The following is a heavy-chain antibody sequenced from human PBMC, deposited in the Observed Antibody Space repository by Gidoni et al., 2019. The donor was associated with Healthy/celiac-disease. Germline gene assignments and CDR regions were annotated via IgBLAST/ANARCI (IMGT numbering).Heavy chain of an antibody. J-gene: IGHJ6*02. D-gene: IGHD3-3*01. CDR3: ARDPTHTYYDFWSGDYYYYGMDV. Sequence: EVQLVESGGGLVKPGGSLRLSCAAPGFTFSSYSMNWVRQAPGKVLEWVSSISSSSSYIYYADSVKGRFTISRDNAKNSLYLQMNSLRAEDTAVYYCARDPTHTYYDFWSGDYYYYGMDVWGQGTTVTVSS. CDR1: GFTFSSYS. CDR2: ISSSSSYI. V-gene: IGHV3-21*01.